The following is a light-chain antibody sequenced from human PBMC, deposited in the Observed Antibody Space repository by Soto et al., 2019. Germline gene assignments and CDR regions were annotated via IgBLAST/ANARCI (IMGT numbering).Light chain of an antibody. Sequence: DIQLTQSPSAMSASVGDRVTITCRASQGIGTLLTWFQQKPGRVPKRLIYATSSLQNGVPTRFSGTGSGTEFTLTISSLQPEDFATYSCLQDAGYPFTFGGGTKVEIK. CDR2: ATS. J-gene: IGKJ4*01. V-gene: IGKV1-17*03. CDR1: QGIGTL. CDR3: LQDAGYPFT.